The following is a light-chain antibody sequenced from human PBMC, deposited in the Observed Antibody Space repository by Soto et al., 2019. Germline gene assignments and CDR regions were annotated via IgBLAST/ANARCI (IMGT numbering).Light chain of an antibody. J-gene: IGKJ4*01. Sequence: DIQMTQSPSTLSGSVGDRVTVTCRASQTISSWLAWYQQKPGQPPKVLIYWASTRESGVPDRFSGSGSGTDFTLTISSLQAEDVAVYYCQQYYSAPLTFGGGTKV. CDR2: WAS. CDR3: QQYYSAPLT. CDR1: QTISSW. V-gene: IGKV1-5*03.